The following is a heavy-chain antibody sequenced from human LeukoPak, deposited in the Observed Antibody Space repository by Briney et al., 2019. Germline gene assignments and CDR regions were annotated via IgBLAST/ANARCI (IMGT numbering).Heavy chain of an antibody. Sequence: PGGFLRLSCAASGFSFSNHFMRWIRQAAGKGLEGVANIKEDSNNNWHSDSVKRRFNVSRDNARNPLYLQMNSLRVEDTAVYYCTRVIVAVPGYFHYFDFWGQGALVTVSS. D-gene: IGHD6-19*01. V-gene: IGHV3-7*01. CDR1: GFSFSNHF. J-gene: IGHJ4*02. CDR2: IKEDSNNN. CDR3: TRVIVAVPGYFHYFDF.